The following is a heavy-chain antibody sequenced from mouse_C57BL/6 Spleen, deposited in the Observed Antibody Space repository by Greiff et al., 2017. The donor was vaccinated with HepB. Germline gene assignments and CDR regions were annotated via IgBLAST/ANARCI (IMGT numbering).Heavy chain of an antibody. CDR1: GYAFSSSW. J-gene: IGHJ2*01. D-gene: IGHD4-1*01. Sequence: QVQLKESGPELVKPGASVKISCKASGYAFSSSWMNWVKQRPGKGLEWIGRIYPGDGDTNYNGKFKGKATLTADKSSSTAYMQLSSLTSEDSAVYFCARGTGTFDYWGQGTTLTVSS. CDR3: ARGTGTFDY. V-gene: IGHV1-82*01. CDR2: IYPGDGDT.